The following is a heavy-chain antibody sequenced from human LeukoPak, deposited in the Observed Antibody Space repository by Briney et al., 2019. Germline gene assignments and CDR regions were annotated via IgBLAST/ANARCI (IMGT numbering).Heavy chain of an antibody. CDR2: VWPDGSDK. V-gene: IGHV3-33*01. CDR3: AREYCSGGNCLYFYGMDV. CDR1: GFSFSDYG. Sequence: QAGGSLRLSCAASGFSFSDYGMHWVRQAPGRGLEWVAVVWPDGSDKYYADSVKGRLTISRDNSKNTLSLQMNSLRAEDTAVYYCAREYCSGGNCLYFYGMDVWGQGTTVTVSS. J-gene: IGHJ6*02. D-gene: IGHD2-15*01.